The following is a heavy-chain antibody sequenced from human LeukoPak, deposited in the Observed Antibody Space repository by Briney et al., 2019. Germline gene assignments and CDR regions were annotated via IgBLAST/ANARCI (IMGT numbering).Heavy chain of an antibody. CDR3: ATQGAYSSSSLDY. V-gene: IGHV1-8*03. Sequence: GASVKVSCKASGYTFTSYDINWVRQATGQGLEWMGWMNPNSGNTGYAQKFQGRVTITRNTSISTAYMELSSLRSEDTAVYYCATQGAYSSSSLDYWGQGTLVTVSS. J-gene: IGHJ4*02. CDR1: GYTFTSYD. D-gene: IGHD6-6*01. CDR2: MNPNSGNT.